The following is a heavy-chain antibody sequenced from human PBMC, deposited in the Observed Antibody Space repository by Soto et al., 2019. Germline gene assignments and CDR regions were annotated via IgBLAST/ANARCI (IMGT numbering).Heavy chain of an antibody. CDR1: GYTFTSYG. J-gene: IGHJ6*02. CDR2: ISAYNGNT. Sequence: ASVKVSCKASGYTFTSYGISWVRQAPGQGLEWMGWISAYNGNTNYAQKLQGRVTMTTDTSTSTAYMELRSLRSDDTAVYYCARDIVVVPAAPIGYYYYGMDVWGQGTTVTVSS. CDR3: ARDIVVVPAAPIGYYYYGMDV. V-gene: IGHV1-18*01. D-gene: IGHD2-2*01.